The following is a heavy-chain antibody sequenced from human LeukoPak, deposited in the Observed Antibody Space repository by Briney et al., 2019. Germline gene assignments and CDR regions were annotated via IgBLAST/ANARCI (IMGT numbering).Heavy chain of an antibody. Sequence: GASVKVSCKASGYSFTGDYMHWVRQAPGQGLEWMGWINPNSGGTNYAQKFQGRVTMTRDTSISTAYMELSRLRSGDTAVYYCARGEDYGSGSYWDYWGQGTLVTVSS. V-gene: IGHV1-2*02. CDR3: ARGEDYGSGSYWDY. D-gene: IGHD3-10*01. CDR2: INPNSGGT. J-gene: IGHJ4*02. CDR1: GYSFTGDY.